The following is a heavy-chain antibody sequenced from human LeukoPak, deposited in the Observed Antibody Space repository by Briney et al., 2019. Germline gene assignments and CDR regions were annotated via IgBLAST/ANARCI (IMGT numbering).Heavy chain of an antibody. CDR2: ISYDGSKK. Sequence: GRSLRLSCAASGFTFSSYAMHWVRQAPGKGLEWVAVISYDGSKKYHADSVKGRFTISRDNPKDTLFLQMNSLRTEDTAVYYCAKRSNFWTGYLDYWGQGTLVTVSS. CDR1: GFTFSSYA. D-gene: IGHD3/OR15-3a*01. J-gene: IGHJ4*02. V-gene: IGHV3-30-3*02. CDR3: AKRSNFWTGYLDY.